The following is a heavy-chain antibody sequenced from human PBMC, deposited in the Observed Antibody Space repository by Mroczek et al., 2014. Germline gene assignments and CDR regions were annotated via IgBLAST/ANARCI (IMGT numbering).Heavy chain of an antibody. CDR3: AKELRRYSSGWYGYYYYGMDV. CDR1: GFTFSSYG. V-gene: IGHV3-30*18. CDR2: ISYDGSNK. Sequence: ESGGGVVQPGRSLRLSCAASGFTFSSYGMHWVRQAPGKGLEWVAVISYDGSNKYYADSVKGRFTISRDNSKNTLYLQMNSLRAEDTAVYYCAKELRRYSSGWYGYYYYGMDVWGQGTTVTVSS. D-gene: IGHD6-19*01. J-gene: IGHJ6*02.